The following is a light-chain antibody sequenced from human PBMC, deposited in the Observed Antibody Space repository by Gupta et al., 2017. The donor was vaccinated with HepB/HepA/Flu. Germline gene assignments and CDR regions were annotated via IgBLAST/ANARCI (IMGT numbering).Light chain of an antibody. Sequence: IVLTQSPGTLSLSPGERATLVCRASQSVSSSYLAWYQQKPGQAPRLLIYDASNRATGIPDRFSGSGSGTDFTLTISRLEPEDFAVYYCQQYGREPLTFGPGTKVEIK. J-gene: IGKJ3*01. CDR3: QQYGREPLT. V-gene: IGKV3-20*01. CDR2: DAS. CDR1: QSVSSSY.